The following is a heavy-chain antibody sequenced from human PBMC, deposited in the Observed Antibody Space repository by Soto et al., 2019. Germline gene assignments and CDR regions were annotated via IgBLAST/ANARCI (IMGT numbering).Heavy chain of an antibody. CDR1: GFAFQTYT. J-gene: IGHJ6*02. D-gene: IGHD2-2*01. CDR3: ARALGYCSSTSCYYYYGMDV. V-gene: IGHV3-30-3*01. CDR2: ISYDGSNK. Sequence: GGSLRLSCAASGFAFQTYTMEWLRQPPGKGLEWVAVISYDGSNKYYADSVKGRFTISRDNSKNTLYLQMNSLRAEDTAVYYCARALGYCSSTSCYYYYGMDVWGQGTTVTVSS.